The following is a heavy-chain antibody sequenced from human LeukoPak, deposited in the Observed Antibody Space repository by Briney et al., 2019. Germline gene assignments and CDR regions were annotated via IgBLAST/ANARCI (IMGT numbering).Heavy chain of an antibody. CDR1: GFTFSSYA. CDR3: ARGTTVVTPNLGY. V-gene: IGHV3-21*01. CDR2: ISSSSYI. D-gene: IGHD4-23*01. Sequence: PAGSLRLSCAASGFTFSSYAKSWVRQAPGKGLEWVSSISSSSYIYYADSVKGRFTISRDNAKNSLYLQMNSLRAEDTAVYYCARGTTVVTPNLGYWGQGTLVTVSS. J-gene: IGHJ4*02.